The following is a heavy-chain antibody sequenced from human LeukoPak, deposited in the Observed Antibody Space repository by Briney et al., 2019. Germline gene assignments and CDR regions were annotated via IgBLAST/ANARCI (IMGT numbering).Heavy chain of an antibody. Sequence: TGGSLRLSCAASGFTVRSNYMIGVRQAPGKGLDGVSVIYICCSTYYADSVKGRFTISSDNSKNTLYLQMNSLRAEDTAVYYCASRAYWGQGTLVTVSS. J-gene: IGHJ4*02. CDR1: GFTVRSNY. CDR3: ASRAY. CDR2: IYICCST. V-gene: IGHV3-53*01.